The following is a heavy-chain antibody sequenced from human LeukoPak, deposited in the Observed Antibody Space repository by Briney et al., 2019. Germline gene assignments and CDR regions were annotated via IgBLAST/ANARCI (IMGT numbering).Heavy chain of an antibody. Sequence: GGSLRLSCAASGFTFSSYAMSWVRQAPGKGLEWVSFIYSDNTHYSDSVKGRFTISRDNSKNTLYLQMNSLRAEDTAVYYCARRAGAYSHPYDYWGQGTLVTVSS. CDR3: ARRAGAYSHPYDY. D-gene: IGHD3-16*01. V-gene: IGHV3-53*01. J-gene: IGHJ4*02. CDR2: IYSDNT. CDR1: GFTFSSYA.